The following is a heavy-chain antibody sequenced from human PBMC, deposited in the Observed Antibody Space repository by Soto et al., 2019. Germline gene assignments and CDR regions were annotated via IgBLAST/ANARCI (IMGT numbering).Heavy chain of an antibody. Sequence: GGSLRLSCAASGFTFTNYFMHWVRQVPGKGLVWVSRISSDGSSTSYADSVKGRFTISRDNAKNSLYLQLNSLRAEDTATFYFTKDQLFTVTGVTISAADYWGQGALVTVSS. V-gene: IGHV3-74*01. CDR2: ISSDGSST. CDR1: GFTFTNYF. CDR3: TKDQLFTVTGVTISAADY. D-gene: IGHD4-17*01. J-gene: IGHJ4*02.